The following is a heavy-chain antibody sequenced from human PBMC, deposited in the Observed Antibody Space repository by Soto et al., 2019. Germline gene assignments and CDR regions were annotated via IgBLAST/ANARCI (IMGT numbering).Heavy chain of an antibody. Sequence: GGSLRLSCAASGFSFRNYAIHWVRQAPGKGLEWVAVISRDGSHKYYLDSVKSRFTIPRDNSKDTVNLLMNSLRDDDSAMYYCARSRNSAVADSFDFWGQGTLVTVSS. CDR3: ARSRNSAVADSFDF. CDR1: GFSFRNYA. CDR2: ISRDGSHK. J-gene: IGHJ4*02. D-gene: IGHD1-26*01. V-gene: IGHV3-30*04.